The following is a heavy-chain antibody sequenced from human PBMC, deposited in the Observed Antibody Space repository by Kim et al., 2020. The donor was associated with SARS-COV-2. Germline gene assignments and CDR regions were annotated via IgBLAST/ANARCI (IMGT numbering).Heavy chain of an antibody. CDR3: ARPLGLLNWFDP. CDR1: GGSISSSSYY. J-gene: IGHJ5*02. V-gene: IGHV4-39*01. D-gene: IGHD1-26*01. Sequence: SETLSLTCTVSGGSISSSSYYWGWIRQPPGKGLEWIGSIYYSGSTYYNPSLKSRVTISVDTSKNQFSLKLSSVTAADTAVYYCARPLGLLNWFDPWGQGTLVTVSS. CDR2: IYYSGST.